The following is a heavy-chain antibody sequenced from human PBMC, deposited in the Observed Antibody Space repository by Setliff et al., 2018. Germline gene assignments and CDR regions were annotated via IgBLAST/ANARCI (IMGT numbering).Heavy chain of an antibody. CDR3: ARTRGLDV. Sequence: SVKVSCKASGGTFSSYAINWVRQAPGQGLEWMGGISPIFATTNYAQKFQGRVTITTDEATNTAYMELSSLRSEDTAVYYCARTRGLDVWGQGTTVTVSS. CDR1: GGTFSSYA. J-gene: IGHJ6*02. V-gene: IGHV1-69*05. CDR2: ISPIFATT.